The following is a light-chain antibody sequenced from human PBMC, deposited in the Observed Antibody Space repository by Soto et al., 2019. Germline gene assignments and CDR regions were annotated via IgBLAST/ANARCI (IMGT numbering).Light chain of an antibody. J-gene: IGLJ1*01. CDR2: GST. CDR1: SSNIGPGYD. Sequence: QSVMAQPPSVSGAPGQSVTISCTGSSSNIGPGYDAHWFQQVPGTAPKLLIYGSTNRPSGVPDRFYGSKSGTSASLAITGLQAEDEADYYCQSYDSSLGGNDVFGNGTKVTVL. CDR3: QSYDSSLGGNDV. V-gene: IGLV1-40*01.